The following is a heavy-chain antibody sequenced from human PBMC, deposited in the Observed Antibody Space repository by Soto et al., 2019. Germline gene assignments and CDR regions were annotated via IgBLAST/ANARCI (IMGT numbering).Heavy chain of an antibody. D-gene: IGHD3-10*01. CDR2: ISAYNGNT. Sequence: QVQLVQSGAEVKKPGASVKVSCKASGYTFTSYGISWVRQAPGQGLEWMGWISAYNGNTNYAQELQGRVTMTTDTSTSTAYMELRSLRSDDTAVYYCARDPDYYGSGSSSFDYWGQGTLVTVSS. CDR3: ARDPDYYGSGSSSFDY. J-gene: IGHJ4*02. V-gene: IGHV1-18*01. CDR1: GYTFTSYG.